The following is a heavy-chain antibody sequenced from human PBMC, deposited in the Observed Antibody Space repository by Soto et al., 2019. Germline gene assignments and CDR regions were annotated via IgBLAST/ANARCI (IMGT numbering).Heavy chain of an antibody. CDR1: DYHFSTSW. Sequence: GESLKISCKCSDYHFSTSWIAWLRQMPGKGLEWMAIIYPSDSDTRYSPSFRGQVTISADKSINTVYLQWSSLKASDTAVYYCARLYCGGDCYSFYYGMDVWGQGTTVTVSS. J-gene: IGHJ6*02. D-gene: IGHD2-21*02. V-gene: IGHV5-51*01. CDR2: IYPSDSDT. CDR3: ARLYCGGDCYSFYYGMDV.